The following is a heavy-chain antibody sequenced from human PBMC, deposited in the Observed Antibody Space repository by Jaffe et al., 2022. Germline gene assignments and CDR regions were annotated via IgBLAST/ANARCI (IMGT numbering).Heavy chain of an antibody. CDR3: ARHVGTGYSYGPGYFDY. D-gene: IGHD5-18*01. CDR1: GGSISSSSYY. J-gene: IGHJ4*02. Sequence: QLQLQESGPGLVKPSETLSLTCTVSGGSISSSSYYWGWIRQPPGKGLEWIGSIYYSGSTYYNPSLKSRVTISVDTSKNQFSLKLSSVTAADTAVYYCARHVGTGYSYGPGYFDYWGQGTLVTVSS. V-gene: IGHV4-39*01. CDR2: IYYSGST.